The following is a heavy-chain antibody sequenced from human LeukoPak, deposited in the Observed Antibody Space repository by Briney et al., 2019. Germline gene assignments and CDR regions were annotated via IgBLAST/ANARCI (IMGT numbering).Heavy chain of an antibody. CDR1: GGSISSSNW. D-gene: IGHD3-3*01. J-gene: IGHJ5*02. CDR2: IYHSGST. V-gene: IGHV4-4*02. Sequence: SGTLSLTCAVSGGSISSSNWWSWVRQPPGKGLEWIGEIYHSGSTNYNPSLKSRVTISVDKSKNQFSLKLSSVTAADTAVYYCARAYYDFWSGYSNWFDPWGQGTLVTVSS. CDR3: ARAYYDFWSGYSNWFDP.